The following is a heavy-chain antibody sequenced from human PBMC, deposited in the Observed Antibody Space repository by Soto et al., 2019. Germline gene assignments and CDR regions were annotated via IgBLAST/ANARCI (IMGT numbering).Heavy chain of an antibody. CDR2: IIPIFGTA. Sequence: SVKVSCKASGGTFSSYAISWVRQAPGQGLEWMGGIIPIFGTANYAQKFQGRVTITADESTSTAYMELSSLRSEDTAVYCCARAITCSGGSGPNFDYWGQGTLVTVSS. J-gene: IGHJ4*02. CDR1: GGTFSSYA. V-gene: IGHV1-69*13. CDR3: ARAITCSGGSGPNFDY. D-gene: IGHD2-15*01.